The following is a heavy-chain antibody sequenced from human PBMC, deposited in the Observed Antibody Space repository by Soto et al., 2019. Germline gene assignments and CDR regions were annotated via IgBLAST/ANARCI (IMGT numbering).Heavy chain of an antibody. J-gene: IGHJ4*02. V-gene: IGHV3-72*01. CDR1: GFTFSSYA. D-gene: IGHD2-2*01. Sequence: GGSLRLSCAASGFTFSSYAMTWVRQAPGKGLEWVGRTRNKGKTYTAEYAASVKGRFTISRDDSKNSLYLQMDSLKIEDTAVYYCARSGSSTSCYDYWGRGTLVTVSS. CDR2: TRNKGKTYTA. CDR3: ARSGSSTSCYDY.